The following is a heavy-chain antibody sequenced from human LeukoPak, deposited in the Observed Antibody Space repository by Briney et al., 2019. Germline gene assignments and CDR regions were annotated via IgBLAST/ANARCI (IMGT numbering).Heavy chain of an antibody. Sequence: PSETLSLTCTVSGGSISNFYWSWIRQPPGKGLEWIGYFYYNGSTKTNYNPSLKSRVTISKDTSKNQFSLKLSSVTAPDTAVYYCARLTSPNYDPHTFDIWGHGTMVTVSS. J-gene: IGHJ3*02. CDR3: ARLTSPNYDPHTFDI. CDR2: FYYNGSTKT. V-gene: IGHV4-59*01. D-gene: IGHD3-3*01. CDR1: GGSISNFY.